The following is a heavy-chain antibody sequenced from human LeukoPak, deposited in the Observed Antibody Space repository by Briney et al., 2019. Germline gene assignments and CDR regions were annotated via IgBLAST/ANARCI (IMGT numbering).Heavy chain of an antibody. V-gene: IGHV4-30-2*01. Sequence: SETLSLTCTVSGGSISSGGYYWSWFRQPPGKGLEWIGYIYHSGSTYYNPSLKSRVTISVDRSKNQFSLKLSSVTAADTAVYYCARDQGGDYDFWSGPRSPYYFDYWGQGTLVTVSS. J-gene: IGHJ4*02. CDR1: GGSISSGGYY. CDR2: IYHSGST. CDR3: ARDQGGDYDFWSGPRSPYYFDY. D-gene: IGHD3-3*01.